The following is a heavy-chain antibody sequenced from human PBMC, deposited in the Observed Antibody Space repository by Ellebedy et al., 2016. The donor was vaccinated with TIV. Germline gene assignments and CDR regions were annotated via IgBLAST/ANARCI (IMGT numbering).Heavy chain of an antibody. D-gene: IGHD3-9*01. Sequence: ASVKVSCKASGYTLTGYYMHRVRQAPGQGLEWMGWINPNNGGSNYAQKFQGRVTMTRDTSLNTAYMELSRLRSDDSAVFYCAREEFDILTGYSRGMDVWGQGTTVTVSS. J-gene: IGHJ6*02. CDR2: INPNNGGS. CDR3: AREEFDILTGYSRGMDV. CDR1: GYTLTGYY. V-gene: IGHV1-2*02.